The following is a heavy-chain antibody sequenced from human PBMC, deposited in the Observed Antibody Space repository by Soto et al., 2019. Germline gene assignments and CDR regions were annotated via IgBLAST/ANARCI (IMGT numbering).Heavy chain of an antibody. CDR3: AKESPFYSELYFDY. D-gene: IGHD2-15*01. CDR1: GFTFSSYG. V-gene: IGHV3-33*06. CDR2: IWYDGSNK. Sequence: PGGSLRLSCAASGFTFSSYGMHWARQAPGKGLEWVAVIWYDGSNKCYADSVKGRFTISRDNSKNTLYLQMNSLRAEDTAVYYCAKESPFYSELYFDYWGQGTLVTVSS. J-gene: IGHJ4*02.